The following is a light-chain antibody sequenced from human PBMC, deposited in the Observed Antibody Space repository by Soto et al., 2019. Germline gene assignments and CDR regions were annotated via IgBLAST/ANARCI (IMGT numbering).Light chain of an antibody. Sequence: DIQMTQSPSTLSASVGDRVTITCRASQSISSWLAWYQQKPGQAPKLLIYKASTLQSGVPSRFSGSGCVTEFTLAISSLQPDDSATYYCQQYNDNWTFGQVTKVEIK. CDR3: QQYNDNWT. V-gene: IGKV1-5*03. CDR2: KAS. CDR1: QSISSW. J-gene: IGKJ1*01.